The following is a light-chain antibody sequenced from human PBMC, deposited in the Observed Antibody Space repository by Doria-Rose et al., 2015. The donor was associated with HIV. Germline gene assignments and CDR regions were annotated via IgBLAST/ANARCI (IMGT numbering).Light chain of an antibody. CDR2: AAS. Sequence: IRLTQSPSSLSASIGDRVTITCRASQTVSTYLNWLQQEPGKAPKLLIYAASRLQSGVPSRFSGSGSGTDFTLTISGLQPGDFATYYCQQTYSSPPWTFGQGTKVEMK. CDR3: QQTYSSPPWT. CDR1: QTVSTY. V-gene: IGKV1-39*01. J-gene: IGKJ1*01.